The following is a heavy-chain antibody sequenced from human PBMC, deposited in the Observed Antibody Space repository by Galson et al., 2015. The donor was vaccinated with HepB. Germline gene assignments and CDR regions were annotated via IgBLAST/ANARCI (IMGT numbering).Heavy chain of an antibody. Sequence: SLRLSCAASGFAFSSYGMHWVRQAPGKGLEWVAVIWNDGSNKYYADSAKGRFTISRDNSKNTLYLQMNSVRAEDTAVYYCARAVGAVAGPLYWGPGSLGTVSS. D-gene: IGHD6-19*01. J-gene: IGHJ4*02. CDR2: IWNDGSNK. CDR1: GFAFSSYG. CDR3: ARAVGAVAGPLY. V-gene: IGHV3-33*01.